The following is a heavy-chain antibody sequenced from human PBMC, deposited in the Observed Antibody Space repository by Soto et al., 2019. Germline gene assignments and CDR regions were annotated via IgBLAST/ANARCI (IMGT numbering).Heavy chain of an antibody. D-gene: IGHD2-15*01. CDR3: AKDGAPRYCGRSSCHPAGDY. CDR1: GFTFSNYC. Sequence: QVQLVESGGGVVQPGRSLRLSCAGSGFTFSNYCLHWVRQAPGKGLEWVAVISYDGSHKYYADSVKGRFTISRDNSNNMLYLKMDSLRAEDTAVYYCAKDGAPRYCGRSSCHPAGDYWGQGTLVTVSS. V-gene: IGHV3-30*18. CDR2: ISYDGSHK. J-gene: IGHJ4*02.